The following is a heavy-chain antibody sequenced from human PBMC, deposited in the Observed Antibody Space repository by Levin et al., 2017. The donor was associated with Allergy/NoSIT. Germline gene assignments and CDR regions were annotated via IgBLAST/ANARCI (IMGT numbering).Heavy chain of an antibody. Sequence: PSETLSLTCAASGFTFSSYALSWVRQAPGKGLEWVSSISGSGGYTYYADSVKGRFTISRDNSKNTLYLQMNSLRAEDTAVFYCAKEYSSGYLYFDYWGQGTLVTVSS. CDR1: GFTFSSYA. CDR3: AKEYSSGYLYFDY. D-gene: IGHD6-19*01. CDR2: ISGSGGYT. V-gene: IGHV3-23*01. J-gene: IGHJ4*02.